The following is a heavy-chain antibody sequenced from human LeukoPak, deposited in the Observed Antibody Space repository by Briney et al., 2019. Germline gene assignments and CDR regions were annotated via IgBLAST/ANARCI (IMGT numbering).Heavy chain of an antibody. D-gene: IGHD6-19*01. J-gene: IGHJ4*02. CDR1: GFTFSRYW. Sequence: GGSLRLSCVASGFTFSRYWMAWVRQAPGKGLEWVATIQNDGSEKHYGDSVKGRFTISRDNAKNSLYLQINSLRAEDSAVYYCARDSIAVAADLDYWGQGTLVTVSS. CDR3: ARDSIAVAADLDY. CDR2: IQNDGSEK. V-gene: IGHV3-7*01.